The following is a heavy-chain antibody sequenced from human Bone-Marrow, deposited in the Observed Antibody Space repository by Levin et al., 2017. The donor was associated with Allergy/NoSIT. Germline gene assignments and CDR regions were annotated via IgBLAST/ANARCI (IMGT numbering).Heavy chain of an antibody. CDR3: ARMTNDNYVYYMDV. Sequence: SETLSLICHVSGDAISDYYWHWIRQPPGKGLEWIGYIYYRGSTKYNRSLKSRVTISDDTSKNEISLKLSSVTAADSATYYCARMTNDNYVYYMDVWGKGTRVTVSS. D-gene: IGHD2-8*01. CDR1: GDAISDYY. V-gene: IGHV4-59*01. J-gene: IGHJ6*03. CDR2: IYYRGST.